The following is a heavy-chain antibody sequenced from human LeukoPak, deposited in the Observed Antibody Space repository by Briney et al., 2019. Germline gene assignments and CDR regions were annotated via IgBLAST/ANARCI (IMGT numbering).Heavy chain of an antibody. V-gene: IGHV4-59*08. D-gene: IGHD6-6*01. Sequence: PSETLSLTCTVSGGSISSYYWSWIRQPPGKGLEWIGYIYYSGSTNYNPSLKSRVTISVDTSKNQFSLKLSSVTAADTAVYYCARTSPSARPFSWGQGTLVTVSS. CDR1: GGSISSYY. CDR3: ARTSPSARPFS. CDR2: IYYSGST. J-gene: IGHJ4*02.